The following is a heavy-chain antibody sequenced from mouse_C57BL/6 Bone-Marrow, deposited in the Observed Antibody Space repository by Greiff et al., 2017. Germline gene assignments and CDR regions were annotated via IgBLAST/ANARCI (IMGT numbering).Heavy chain of an antibody. D-gene: IGHD2-3*01. Sequence: VQLQQPGAELVKPGASVKLSCKASGYTFTSYWMQWVKQRPGQGLEWIGEIDPSDSYTNYNQKFKGKATLTVDTSSSTADMQLSSLTSEDSAVYYCGGGWLPWYFDVWGTGTTVTVSS. V-gene: IGHV1-50*01. CDR2: IDPSDSYT. CDR3: GGGWLPWYFDV. J-gene: IGHJ1*03. CDR1: GYTFTSYW.